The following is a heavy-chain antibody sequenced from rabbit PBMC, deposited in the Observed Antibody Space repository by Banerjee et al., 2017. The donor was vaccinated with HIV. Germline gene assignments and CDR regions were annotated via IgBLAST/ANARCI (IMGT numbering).Heavy chain of an antibody. D-gene: IGHD8-1*01. J-gene: IGHJ4*01. Sequence: QEQLVESGGGLVQPGGSLKLSCKASGFDFSSYGVSWVRQAPGKGLEWIGYITYGGSAYYASWVKGRFTISRDNAQNTVSLQLNSLTAADTATYFCARDAYTLDLWGQGTLVTVS. CDR1: GFDFSSYG. V-gene: IGHV1S47*01. CDR2: ITYGGSA. CDR3: ARDAYTLDL.